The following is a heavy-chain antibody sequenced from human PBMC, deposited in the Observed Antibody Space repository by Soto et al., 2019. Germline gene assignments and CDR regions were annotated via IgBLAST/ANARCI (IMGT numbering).Heavy chain of an antibody. CDR3: AKDRKACFDY. CDR2: ISGSGGST. Sequence: GGSLILSCAASGFTFSSYAMSWVRQAPGKGLEWVSAISGSGGSTYYADSVKGRFTISRDNSKNTLYLQMNSLGAEDTAVYYCAKDRKACFDYWGQGTLVTVSS. CDR1: GFTFSSYA. J-gene: IGHJ4*02. V-gene: IGHV3-23*01.